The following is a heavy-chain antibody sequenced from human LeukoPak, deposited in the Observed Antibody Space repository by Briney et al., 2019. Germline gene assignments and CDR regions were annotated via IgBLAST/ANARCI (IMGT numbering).Heavy chain of an antibody. D-gene: IGHD5-18*01. CDR2: FHVSGST. J-gene: IGHJ4*02. Sequence: RTSETLSLTCTVSGGSISNYFWSWIRQPAGKGLEWIGRFHVSGSTNYNPSLKSRVTISVDTSKNQFPLKLSSVTAADTAAYYCARGGARLYSYGYVFGYWGQGTLVTVSS. CDR3: ARGGARLYSYGYVFGY. CDR1: GGSISNYF. V-gene: IGHV4-4*07.